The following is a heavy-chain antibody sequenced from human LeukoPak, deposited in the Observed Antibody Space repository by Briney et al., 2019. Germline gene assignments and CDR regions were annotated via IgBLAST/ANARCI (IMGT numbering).Heavy chain of an antibody. D-gene: IGHD1-7*01. V-gene: IGHV1-69*05. CDR3: AQGDWNYRNYYYLDV. CDR1: GGTFSSYA. Sequence: SVKVSCKASGGTFSSYAISWVRQDPGQGLEWMGGIIPIFGTANYAQKFQGRVTITTDESKSTAYMELSSLRSEEPAVYYCAQGDWNYRNYYYLDVWGKGTTVTVSS. CDR2: IIPIFGTA. J-gene: IGHJ6*03.